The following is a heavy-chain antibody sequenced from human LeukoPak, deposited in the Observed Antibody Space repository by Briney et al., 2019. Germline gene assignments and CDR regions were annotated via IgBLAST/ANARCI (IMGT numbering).Heavy chain of an antibody. CDR3: VRESSVWSGQGIGRPLDV. D-gene: IGHD3-3*01. V-gene: IGHV3-7*01. J-gene: IGHJ6*04. Sequence: QAGGSLRLSCAGSGFTFSDYWMTWVRQAPGKGLEWVANIKEDGSDKQYADSVKGRFTISRDNAENSLYLQMNSLRAEDTAVYYCVRESSVWSGQGIGRPLDVWGKGTTVTVSS. CDR2: IKEDGSDK. CDR1: GFTFSDYW.